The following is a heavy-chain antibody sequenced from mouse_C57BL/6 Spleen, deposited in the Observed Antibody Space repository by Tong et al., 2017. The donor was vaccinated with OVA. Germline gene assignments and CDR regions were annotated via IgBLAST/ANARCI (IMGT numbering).Heavy chain of an antibody. J-gene: IGHJ2*01. CDR2: ISSGGSYT. V-gene: IGHV5-9-3*01. CDR1: GFTFSSYA. CDR3: ARRGMVTTVDY. D-gene: IGHD2-10*02. Sequence: EVQLVESGGDLVKPGGSLKLSCAASGFTFSSYAMSWVRQTPEKRLEWVATISSGGSYTYYPDSVKGRFTISRDNAKNDLYLQMRSLRSEDTAMYYGARRGMVTTVDYWGQGTTLTVSS.